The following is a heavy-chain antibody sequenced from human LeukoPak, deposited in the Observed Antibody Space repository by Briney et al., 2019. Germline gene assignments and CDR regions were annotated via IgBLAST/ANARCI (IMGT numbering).Heavy chain of an antibody. CDR3: TKSDGYALIRI. D-gene: IGHD3-16*01. CDR1: GRSFSGYC. J-gene: IGHJ3*02. V-gene: IGHV4-34*03. CDR2: INHSGST. Sequence: SETLSLTGAAYGRSFSGYCCSLICQPPGKGLEWIGEINHSGSTNYNPSLKGRVTISLDTSKNQFSLKVISMTAADTAAYYCTKSDGYALIRICGRGTMVTVSS.